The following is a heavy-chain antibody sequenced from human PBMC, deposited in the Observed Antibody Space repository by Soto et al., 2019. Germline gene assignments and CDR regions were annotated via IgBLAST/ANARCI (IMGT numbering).Heavy chain of an antibody. CDR2: IIPILGIA. D-gene: IGHD6-19*01. V-gene: IGHV1-69*02. CDR1: GGTFSSYT. J-gene: IGHJ4*02. Sequence: ASVKVACKASGGTFSSYTISWVRQAPGQGLEWMGRIIPILGIANYAQKFQGRVTITADKSTSTAYMELSSLRSEDTAVYYCARAVAVPADFDYWGQGTLVTVSS. CDR3: ARAVAVPADFDY.